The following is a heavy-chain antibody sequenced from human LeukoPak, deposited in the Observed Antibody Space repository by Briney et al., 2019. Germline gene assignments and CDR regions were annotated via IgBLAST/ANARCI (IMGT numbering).Heavy chain of an antibody. Sequence: ASVTVSRTASGYTFTSYYMHWVRQAPGQGLEWMGIINPSGGSTSYAQKFQGRVTMTRDTSTSTVYMELSSLRSEDTAVYYCARAPIAAAGKTGWFDPWGQGTLVTVSS. J-gene: IGHJ5*02. CDR3: ARAPIAAAGKTGWFDP. V-gene: IGHV1-46*01. CDR1: GYTFTSYY. D-gene: IGHD6-13*01. CDR2: INPSGGST.